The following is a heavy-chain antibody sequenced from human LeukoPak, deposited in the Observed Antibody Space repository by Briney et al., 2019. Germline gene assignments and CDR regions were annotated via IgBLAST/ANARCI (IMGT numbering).Heavy chain of an antibody. CDR3: ARTAHFYSNGFDI. J-gene: IGHJ3*02. V-gene: IGHV3-30-3*01. CDR1: GFTFSIYT. CDR2: SLFDGNIK. Sequence: PGGSLRLSCTASGFTFSIYTMQWVRQAPGKGLEWVALSLFDGNIKYYAASVKGRFTISRDNSKNTLYLQMNSLRPEDTAMYYCARTAHFYSNGFDIWSQGTMVTVSS. D-gene: IGHD1-26*01.